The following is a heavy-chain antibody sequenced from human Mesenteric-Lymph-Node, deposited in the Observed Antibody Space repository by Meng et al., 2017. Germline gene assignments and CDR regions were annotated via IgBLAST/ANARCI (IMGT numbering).Heavy chain of an antibody. CDR3: ARNVRLRDGYNSDY. CDR2: ISSSSSSI. Sequence: EVQLVESGGGLVKPGGSLSLSGAASGFTFSSYSMNWVRQVPGKGLEGVSSISSSSSSIYYADSVKGRFTISRDNAKNSLYLQMNSLRAEDTAVYYCARNVRLRDGYNSDYWGQGTLVTVSS. J-gene: IGHJ4*02. V-gene: IGHV3-21*01. CDR1: GFTFSSYS. D-gene: IGHD5-24*01.